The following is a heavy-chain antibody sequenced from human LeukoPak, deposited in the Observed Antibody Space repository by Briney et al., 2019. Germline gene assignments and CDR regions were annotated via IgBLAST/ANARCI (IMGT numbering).Heavy chain of an antibody. D-gene: IGHD3-3*01. Sequence: GGSLRLSCTASGHTSDDYTVTWVRQAPGKGLEWVGFITRKSYGGTTEYAASVKGRFTISRDDSKSIAYLGMSSLKTEDTGVYYCSHSGKYDFWSGTFWGQGTLVIVSS. V-gene: IGHV3-49*04. CDR2: ITRKSYGGTT. CDR1: GHTSDDYT. CDR3: SHSGKYDFWSGTF. J-gene: IGHJ4*02.